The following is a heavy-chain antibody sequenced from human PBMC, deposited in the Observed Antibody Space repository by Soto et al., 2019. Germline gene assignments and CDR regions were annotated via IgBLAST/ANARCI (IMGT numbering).Heavy chain of an antibody. CDR3: ARGDSGGFYRFFDS. Sequence: SSVKVSCKASGGSLSTNPISWVRQSPGQGLEWMGGTGSGTGPGNHAQKFQGRLTVTADKSTSTVYMELTNLSSEDTAVYYCARGDSGGFYRFFDSWGQGTLVTVSS. J-gene: IGHJ4*02. CDR2: TGSGTGPG. V-gene: IGHV1-69*06. D-gene: IGHD2-15*01. CDR1: GGSLSTNP.